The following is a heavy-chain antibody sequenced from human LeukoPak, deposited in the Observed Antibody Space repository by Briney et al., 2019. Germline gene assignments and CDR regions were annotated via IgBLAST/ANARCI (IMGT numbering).Heavy chain of an antibody. Sequence: ASVKVSCKASGYTFTSYGISWVRQAPGQGLEWIGWISPYNGNTNYAQTIQDRVTMTTDTSTSTGYMELRGLRSDDTAVYYCARGNCRSTECYTDDAFDIWGQGTMVTVSS. CDR3: ARGNCRSTECYTDDAFDI. D-gene: IGHD2-2*02. J-gene: IGHJ3*02. CDR1: GYTFTSYG. V-gene: IGHV1-18*01. CDR2: ISPYNGNT.